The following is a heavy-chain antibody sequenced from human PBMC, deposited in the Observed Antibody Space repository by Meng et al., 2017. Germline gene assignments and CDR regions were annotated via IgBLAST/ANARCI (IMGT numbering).Heavy chain of an antibody. CDR1: GGSFSGYY. CDR2: INHSGST. V-gene: IGHV4-34*01. J-gene: IGHJ4*02. CDR3: ARKRGYSYGYGVDY. Sequence: GSLRLSCAVYGGSFSGYYWSWIRQPPGKGLEWIGEINHSGSTSYNPSLKRRVTISVDTSKNQFSLKLSSVTAADTAVYYCARKRGYSYGYGVDYWGQGTLVTVSS. D-gene: IGHD5-18*01.